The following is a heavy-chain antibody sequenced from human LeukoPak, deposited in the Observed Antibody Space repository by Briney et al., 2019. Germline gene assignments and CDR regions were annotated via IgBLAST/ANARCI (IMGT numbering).Heavy chain of an antibody. CDR2: ISAYNGNT. J-gene: IGHJ3*02. V-gene: IGHV1-18*01. CDR3: ARGIRILHNAGAFDI. D-gene: IGHD2-15*01. CDR1: GYTFTSYG. Sequence: GASVKVSCKASGYTFTSYGISWVRQAPGQGLEWMGWISAYNGNTNYAQKLQGRVTMTTDTSTSTAYMELRSLRSDDTAVYYCARGIRILHNAGAFDIWGQGTMVTVSS.